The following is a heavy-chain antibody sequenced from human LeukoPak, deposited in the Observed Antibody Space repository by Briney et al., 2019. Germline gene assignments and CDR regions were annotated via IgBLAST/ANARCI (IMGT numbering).Heavy chain of an antibody. Sequence: GGSLRLSCAASGFTVSSNYMSWVRQAPGKGLEWVSVIYSGGSTYYADSVKGRFTISRDNSKNTLYLQMNSLRAEDTAVYYCARERDYYDSPRAFDIWGQGTMVTVSS. CDR2: IYSGGST. V-gene: IGHV3-53*01. CDR3: ARERDYYDSPRAFDI. J-gene: IGHJ3*02. D-gene: IGHD3-22*01. CDR1: GFTVSSNY.